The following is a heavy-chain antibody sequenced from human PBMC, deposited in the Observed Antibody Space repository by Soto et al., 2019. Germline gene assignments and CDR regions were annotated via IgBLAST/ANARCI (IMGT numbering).Heavy chain of an antibody. Sequence: SETLSLTCTVSGGSISSGGYYWSWIRQHPGKGLEWIGYIYYSGSTYYNPSLKSRVTISVDTSKNQFSLKLSSVTAADTAVYYCARDKVFGAVDYWGQGTLVTVSS. J-gene: IGHJ4*02. CDR1: GGSISSGGYY. V-gene: IGHV4-31*03. CDR2: IYYSGST. D-gene: IGHD3-3*01. CDR3: ARDKVFGAVDY.